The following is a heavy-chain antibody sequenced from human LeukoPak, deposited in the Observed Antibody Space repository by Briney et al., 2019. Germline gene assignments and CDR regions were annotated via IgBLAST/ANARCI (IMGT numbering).Heavy chain of an antibody. CDR1: GGSIGSSSYY. J-gene: IGHJ5*02. CDR2: IYYSGST. V-gene: IGHV4-39*01. D-gene: IGHD5/OR15-5a*01. CDR3: ARRVPRLHNWFDP. Sequence: SETLSLTCTVSGGSIGSSSYYWGWIRQPPGKGLEWIGSIYYSGSTYYNPSLKSRVTISVDTSKNQFSLKLSSVTAADTAVYYCARRVPRLHNWFDPWGQGTLVTVSS.